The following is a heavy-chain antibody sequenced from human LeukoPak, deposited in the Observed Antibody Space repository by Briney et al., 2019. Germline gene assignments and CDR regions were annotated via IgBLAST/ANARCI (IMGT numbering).Heavy chain of an antibody. Sequence: PSETLSLTCSVSGGSISTYYWSWIRQPAGKGLEWIAQIHTSGSTNFNPSLKSRVSISMDTPNNQFSLMISSVTAADTAIYYCAGRGLSTGWTFDYWGHGTLATVSS. V-gene: IGHV4-4*07. CDR3: AGRGLSTGWTFDY. J-gene: IGHJ4*01. CDR1: GGSISTYY. CDR2: IHTSGST. D-gene: IGHD6-19*01.